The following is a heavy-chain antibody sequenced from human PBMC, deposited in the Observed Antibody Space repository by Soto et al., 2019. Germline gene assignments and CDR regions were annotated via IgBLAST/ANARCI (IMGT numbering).Heavy chain of an antibody. CDR1: GFTFSSYS. V-gene: IGHV3-48*04. J-gene: IGHJ3*02. CDR3: AKDFEYSYGYDAFDI. CDR2: ISSSGSTI. Sequence: GGSLRLSCAASGFTFSSYSMHWVRQAPGKGLEWVSYISSSGSTIYYADSVKGRFTISRDDAKNSLYLQMNSLRAEDTAVYFCAKDFEYSYGYDAFDIWGQGTMVTVSS. D-gene: IGHD5-18*01.